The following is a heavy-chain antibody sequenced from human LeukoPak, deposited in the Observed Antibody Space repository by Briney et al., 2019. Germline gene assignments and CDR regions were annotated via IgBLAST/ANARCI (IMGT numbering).Heavy chain of an antibody. Sequence: PGGSLRLSCAASGFTFNSYTMSWVREAPGKGLEWVSSISSSGNYIYHADSLKGRFTISRDDAQNSVYLQMNSLKDEDTAVYYCARSRSSSPYDKNLNFWGQGTLVIVSS. V-gene: IGHV3-21*01. J-gene: IGHJ4*02. CDR1: GFTFNSYT. D-gene: IGHD3-10*01. CDR3: ARSRSSSPYDKNLNF. CDR2: ISSSGNYI.